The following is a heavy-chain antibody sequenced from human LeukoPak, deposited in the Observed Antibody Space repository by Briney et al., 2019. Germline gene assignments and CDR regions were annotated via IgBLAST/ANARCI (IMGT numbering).Heavy chain of an antibody. Sequence: GGSLRLSCAAPGFTFSSYWLHWVRQDPGRGLVWVSRIEYDGSSTGYADSVKGRFTISRDNAKNTLYLQMNSLRAEDTAVYYCAREGVAGALDYWGQGTLVTVSS. CDR2: IEYDGSST. V-gene: IGHV3-74*01. D-gene: IGHD6-19*01. J-gene: IGHJ4*02. CDR3: AREGVAGALDY. CDR1: GFTFSSYW.